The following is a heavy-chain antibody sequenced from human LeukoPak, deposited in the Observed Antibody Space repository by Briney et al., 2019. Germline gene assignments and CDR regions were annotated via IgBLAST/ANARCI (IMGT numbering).Heavy chain of an antibody. J-gene: IGHJ4*02. V-gene: IGHV4-59*01. Sequence: SETLSLTCTVSGGSISSYYWSWIRQPPGKGLEWIGYIYYSGSTNYNPSLKSRVTISVGTSKNQFSLKLSSVTAADTAVYYCARDSRAALDYWGQGTLVTVSS. CDR2: IYYSGST. CDR3: ARDSRAALDY. CDR1: GGSISSYY. D-gene: IGHD6-13*01.